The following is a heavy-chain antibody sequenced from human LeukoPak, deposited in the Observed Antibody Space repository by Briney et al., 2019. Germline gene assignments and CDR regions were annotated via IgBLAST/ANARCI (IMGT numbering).Heavy chain of an antibody. CDR3: ARTAGSTNYAMDV. D-gene: IGHD2-2*01. V-gene: IGHV4-59*01. CDR2: IYYSGST. CDR1: GDSISTYY. Sequence: PSETLSLTCTVSGDSISTYYWSWIRQPPGKGLEWIAYIYYSGSTNYNPSLKSRVTISVDTSKNQLSLKLSSVTAADTAVYYCARTAGSTNYAMDVWGQGTTVTVSS. J-gene: IGHJ6*02.